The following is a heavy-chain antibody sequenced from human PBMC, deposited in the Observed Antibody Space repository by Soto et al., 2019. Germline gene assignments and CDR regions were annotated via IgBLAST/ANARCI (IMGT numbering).Heavy chain of an antibody. CDR3: ARPDYGSGSYPHY. CDR2: ISYDGSNK. D-gene: IGHD3-10*01. Sequence: QVQLVESGGGVVQPGRSLRLSCAASGFTFSSYAMQWVRQAPGKGLEWVAVISYDGSNKYYADSVKGRFTISRDNSKNTLYLQMNSLRAEDTAVYYCARPDYGSGSYPHYWGQGTLVTVSS. V-gene: IGHV3-30-3*01. CDR1: GFTFSSYA. J-gene: IGHJ4*02.